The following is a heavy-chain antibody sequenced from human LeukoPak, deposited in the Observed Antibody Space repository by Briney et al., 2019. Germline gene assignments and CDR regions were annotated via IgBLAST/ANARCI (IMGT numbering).Heavy chain of an antibody. J-gene: IGHJ4*02. V-gene: IGHV3-30-3*01. CDR3: AKVRTVTTPETRHLDY. Sequence: GGSLRLSCAASGFTFSSYAMHWVRQAPGKGLEWVAVISYDGSNKYYADSVKGRFTISRDNSKNTLCLQMNSLRAEDTAAYYCAKVRTVTTPETRHLDYWGQGTLVTVSS. CDR1: GFTFSSYA. CDR2: ISYDGSNK. D-gene: IGHD4-17*01.